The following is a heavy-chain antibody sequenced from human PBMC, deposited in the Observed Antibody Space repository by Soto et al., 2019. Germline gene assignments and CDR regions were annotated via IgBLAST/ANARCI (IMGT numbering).Heavy chain of an antibody. CDR1: GGTFSSYA. V-gene: IGHV1-69*01. CDR3: ASIKYSGYEDYYYYYGMDV. Sequence: QVQLVQSGAEVKKPGSSVKVSCKASGGTFSSYAISWVRQAPGQGLAWMGGIIPIFGTANYAQKFQGRVTITADESTSTAYMELSSLRSEDTAVYYCASIKYSGYEDYYYYYGMDVWGQGTTVTVSS. CDR2: IIPIFGTA. D-gene: IGHD5-12*01. J-gene: IGHJ6*02.